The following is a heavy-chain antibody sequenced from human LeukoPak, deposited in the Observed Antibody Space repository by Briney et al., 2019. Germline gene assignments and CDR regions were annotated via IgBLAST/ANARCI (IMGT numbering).Heavy chain of an antibody. CDR1: GFTFSSYA. D-gene: IGHD6-19*01. Sequence: GGSLRLSCAASGFTFSSYAMSWVRQAPGKGLEWVANIKQGGSEKYYVDSVKGRFTISRDNAKNSLYLQMNSLRAEDTAVYYCARGVAGPYYYYYMDVWGRGTTVTVSS. CDR3: ARGVAGPYYYYYMDV. J-gene: IGHJ6*03. CDR2: IKQGGSEK. V-gene: IGHV3-7*01.